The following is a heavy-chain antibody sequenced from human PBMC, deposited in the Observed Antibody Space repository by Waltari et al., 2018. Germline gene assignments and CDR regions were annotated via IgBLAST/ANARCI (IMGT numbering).Heavy chain of an antibody. V-gene: IGHV1-8*01. D-gene: IGHD6-13*01. CDR2: MNPNSGNT. Sequence: QVQLVQSGAEVKKPGASVKVSCKASGYTFTSYDINWVRQATGQGLEWMGWMNPNSGNTGYAQKFQGRVTMTRNTAISTAYIELSSLRSEDTAVYYCATGYSSSWYAFFDYWGQGTLVTVSS. J-gene: IGHJ4*02. CDR1: GYTFTSYD. CDR3: ATGYSSSWYAFFDY.